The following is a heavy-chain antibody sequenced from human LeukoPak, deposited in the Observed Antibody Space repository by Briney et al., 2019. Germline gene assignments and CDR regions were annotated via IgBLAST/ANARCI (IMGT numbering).Heavy chain of an antibody. V-gene: IGHV3-48*02. CDR2: ISSRSTTI. J-gene: IGHJ4*02. Sequence: GGSLSLSCAASGFTFSTYRMNWVRQAPGKGLEWVSYISSRSTTIYYADSVKGRGTISRDNAKNSLYLQMNRLRDEDTAVYYCARGSTTVGGVNIFDYWGQRVLVSVSS. CDR3: ARGSTTVGGVNIFDY. CDR1: GFTFSTYR. D-gene: IGHD3-16*01.